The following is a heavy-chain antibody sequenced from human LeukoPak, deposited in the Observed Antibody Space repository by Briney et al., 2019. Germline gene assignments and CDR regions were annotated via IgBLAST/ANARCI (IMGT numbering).Heavy chain of an antibody. Sequence: GRSLRLSCAASGFTFSSYAMYWVRQAPGKGLEWVAVISYDGSNRYYADSVKGRFTISRDNSKNTLYLQMNSLRPEDTAVYYCAGSSMIVVLHIDYWGQGTLVTVSS. D-gene: IGHD3-22*01. CDR3: AGSSMIVVLHIDY. V-gene: IGHV3-30-3*01. CDR1: GFTFSSYA. CDR2: ISYDGSNR. J-gene: IGHJ4*02.